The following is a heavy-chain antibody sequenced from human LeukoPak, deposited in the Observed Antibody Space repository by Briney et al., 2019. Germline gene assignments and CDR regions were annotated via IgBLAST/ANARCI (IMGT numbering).Heavy chain of an antibody. J-gene: IGHJ4*02. D-gene: IGHD2-21*02. CDR1: GGSFSGYY. V-gene: IGHV4-34*01. Sequence: TSETLSLTCAVYGGSFSGYYWSWIRQPPGKGLEWIGEINHSGSTNYNPSLKSRVTISVDTSKNQFSLKLGSVTAADTAVYYCTRGRGIVVVTAIISKYYFDYWGQGTLVTVSS. CDR3: TRGRGIVVVTAIISKYYFDY. CDR2: INHSGST.